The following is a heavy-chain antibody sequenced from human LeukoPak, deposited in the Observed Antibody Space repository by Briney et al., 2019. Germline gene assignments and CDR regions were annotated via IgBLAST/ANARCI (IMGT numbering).Heavy chain of an antibody. CDR2: IKEDGSRK. CDR3: SRDAAYSSFDY. CDR1: GFALSTSW. D-gene: IGHD4-11*01. V-gene: IGHV3-7*05. Sequence: GGSLRLSCAASGFALSTSWMAWVRQAPGKGLEWVANIKEDGSRKNYVDSVKGRFTISRDNAKNSLYLQMNSLRAEDTAVYFCSRDAAYSSFDYWGQGTLVTVSS. J-gene: IGHJ4*02.